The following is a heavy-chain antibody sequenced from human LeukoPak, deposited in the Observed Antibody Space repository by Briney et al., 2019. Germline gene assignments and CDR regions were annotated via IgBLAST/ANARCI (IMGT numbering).Heavy chain of an antibody. Sequence: GGSLRLSCAAPGFTFSSYSMNWVRQAPGKGLEWVSYLSSSSSTIYYADSVKGRFTISRDNAKNTLYLQMNSLRADDTAVYCGAGVGDRYYFDYWGQGTLVTVSS. CDR2: LSSSSSTI. V-gene: IGHV3-48*01. CDR1: GFTFSSYS. J-gene: IGHJ4*02. D-gene: IGHD3-16*01. CDR3: AGVGDRYYFDY.